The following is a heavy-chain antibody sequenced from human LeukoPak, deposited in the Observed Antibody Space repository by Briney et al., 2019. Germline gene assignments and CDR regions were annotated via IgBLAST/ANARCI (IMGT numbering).Heavy chain of an antibody. CDR3: ARDVRGGWFGH. CDR1: GFTFNNYW. Sequence: PGGSLRLSCATSGFTFNNYWLSWVRQAPGKGLEWVANIKQDGSEKYYVDSVKGRFTISRDNAKNSLYLQMDSLRAEDTAVYYCARDVRGGWFGHWGQGTLVTVSS. CDR2: IKQDGSEK. V-gene: IGHV3-7*01. J-gene: IGHJ5*02. D-gene: IGHD2-15*01.